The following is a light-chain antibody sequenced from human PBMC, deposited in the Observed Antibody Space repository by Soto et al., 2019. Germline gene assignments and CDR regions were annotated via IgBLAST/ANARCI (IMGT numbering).Light chain of an antibody. J-gene: IGKJ4*01. Sequence: DIQMTQSPSSLSASVGDRVTITCRASQSISSYLNWYQQKPGKAPKLLIYAASSLQSGVPSRFSGSVSGTDFTLTISSLQPEDSATYYCQQSYSTPLTFGGGTKVEIK. V-gene: IGKV1-39*01. CDR1: QSISSY. CDR3: QQSYSTPLT. CDR2: AAS.